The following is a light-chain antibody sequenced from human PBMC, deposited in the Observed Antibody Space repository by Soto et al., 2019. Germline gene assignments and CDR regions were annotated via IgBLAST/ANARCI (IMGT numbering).Light chain of an antibody. Sequence: EIVMTQSPATLSVSPGERATLSCRASQSVNSMLAWYQQKPGQAPRLLIYDASNRATGIPARFSGSGSGTDFTLTISSLEPEDFAVYYCQQRSNWPLLFTFGPGTKVDIK. CDR3: QQRSNWPLLFT. CDR1: QSVNSM. V-gene: IGKV3-11*01. J-gene: IGKJ3*01. CDR2: DAS.